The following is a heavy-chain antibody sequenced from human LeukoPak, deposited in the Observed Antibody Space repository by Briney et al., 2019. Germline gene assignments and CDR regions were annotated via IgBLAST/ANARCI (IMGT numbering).Heavy chain of an antibody. D-gene: IGHD3-3*01. V-gene: IGHV1-8*03. CDR3: ARRGTIFGRGGWFDP. J-gene: IGHJ5*02. CDR2: MNPNSGNT. CDR1: GYTFTSYD. Sequence: WASVKVSCKASGYTFTSYDINWVRQATGQGLEWMGWMNPNSGNTGYAQKFQGRVTITGNTSIGTAYMELSSLRSEDTAVYYCARRGTIFGRGGWFDPWGQGTLVTVSS.